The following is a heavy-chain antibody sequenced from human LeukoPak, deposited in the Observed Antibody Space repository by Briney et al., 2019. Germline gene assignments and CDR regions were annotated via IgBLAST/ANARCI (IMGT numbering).Heavy chain of an antibody. J-gene: IGHJ3*02. V-gene: IGHV3-23*01. D-gene: IGHD5-12*01. CDR2: MSRSGSTT. Sequence: GGSLRLSCAASGFTVSTFVMSWVRQAPGKGLEWVSAMSRSGSTTYYADSVKGRFTMSRDNSKNTVYLQMNSLKVDDTAVYYCAKDFFGYSGQRGAFDIWGQGTMVTVSS. CDR3: AKDFFGYSGQRGAFDI. CDR1: GFTVSTFV.